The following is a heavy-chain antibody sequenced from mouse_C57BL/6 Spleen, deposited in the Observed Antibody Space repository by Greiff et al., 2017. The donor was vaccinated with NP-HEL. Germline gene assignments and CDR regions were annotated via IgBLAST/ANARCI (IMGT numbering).Heavy chain of an antibody. CDR3: AGTGDYDGNDFDY. CDR2: IHPNSGST. V-gene: IGHV1-64*01. D-gene: IGHD2-4*01. Sequence: QVQLQQPGAELVKPGASVKLSCKASGFTFTSYWMHWVKQRPGQGLEWIGMIHPNSGSTNYNEKFKSKATLTVDKSSSTAYMQLSSLKSEDSAVYYCAGTGDYDGNDFDYWGQGTTLTVSS. J-gene: IGHJ2*01. CDR1: GFTFTSYW.